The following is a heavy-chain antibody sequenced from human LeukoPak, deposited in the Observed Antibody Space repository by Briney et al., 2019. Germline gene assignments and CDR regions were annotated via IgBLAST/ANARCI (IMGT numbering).Heavy chain of an antibody. D-gene: IGHD1-26*01. V-gene: IGHV6-1*01. J-gene: IGHJ4*02. CDR1: GDSVSSNSAA. CDR2: TYYRSTWYN. Sequence: SQTLSLTCAISGDSVSSNSAAWNWIRQSPSRGLEWLGRTYYRSTWYNDYAVSVQSRIIIHPDTSKNQFSLQLNSLTPEDTAVYFCARERGSPTWFDYWGQGTLVTVSS. CDR3: ARERGSPTWFDY.